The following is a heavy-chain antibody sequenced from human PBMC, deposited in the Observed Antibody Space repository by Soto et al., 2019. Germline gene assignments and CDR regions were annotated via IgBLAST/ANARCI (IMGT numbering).Heavy chain of an antibody. CDR3: TRDGTEYGLYRWFDP. CDR1: RFTFSSHS. V-gene: IGHV3-48*02. CDR2: ISSSSATI. J-gene: IGHJ5*02. D-gene: IGHD4-17*01. Sequence: PGGSLRLSCAASRFTFSSHSMNWVRQAPGKGLEWVSYISSSSATIYYADSVKGRFTVSRDNAKNSLYLQMNSLRDEDTAVYYCTRDGTEYGLYRWFDPWGQGTLVTVSS.